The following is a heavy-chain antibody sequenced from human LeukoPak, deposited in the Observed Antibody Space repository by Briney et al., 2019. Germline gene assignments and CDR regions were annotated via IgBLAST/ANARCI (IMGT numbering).Heavy chain of an antibody. CDR3: AKDRPNYHESNGHYYRPNGDY. CDR2: ISSSGDRT. D-gene: IGHD3-22*01. Sequence: GGSLTLSCAASGFTFSTYAMSWVRQAPGKGLEWVSSISSSGDRTFYADSVKDRFTISRDNSENTLYLQMSRLRAEDTAVYYCAKDRPNYHESNGHYYRPNGDYWGQGTLVTVSS. CDR1: GFTFSTYA. V-gene: IGHV3-23*01. J-gene: IGHJ4*02.